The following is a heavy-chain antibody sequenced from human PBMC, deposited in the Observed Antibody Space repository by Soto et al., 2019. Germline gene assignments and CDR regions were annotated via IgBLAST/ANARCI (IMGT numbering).Heavy chain of an antibody. Sequence: SETLSLTCTVSGGSISSSSYYWGWIRQPPGKGLEWIGSIYYSGSTYYNPSLKSRVTISVDTSKNQFSLKLSSVTAADTAVYYCASLYYDSSGYRFDYWGQGTLVTVS. CDR3: ASLYYDSSGYRFDY. V-gene: IGHV4-39*01. CDR2: IYYSGST. CDR1: GGSISSSSYY. J-gene: IGHJ4*02. D-gene: IGHD3-22*01.